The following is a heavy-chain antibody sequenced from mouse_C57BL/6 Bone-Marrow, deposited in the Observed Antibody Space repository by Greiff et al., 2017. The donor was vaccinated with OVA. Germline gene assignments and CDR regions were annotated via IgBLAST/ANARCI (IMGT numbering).Heavy chain of an antibody. V-gene: IGHV1-69*01. Sequence: QVQLQQPGAELVMPGASVKLSCKASGYTFPSYWMHWVKQRPGQGLEWIGEIDPSDSYTNYNQKFKGKSTLTVDKSSSTAYMQLSSLTSEDSAVYYCAIYDGYYLDYWGQGTTLTVSS. D-gene: IGHD2-3*01. J-gene: IGHJ2*01. CDR3: AIYDGYYLDY. CDR2: IDPSDSYT. CDR1: GYTFPSYW.